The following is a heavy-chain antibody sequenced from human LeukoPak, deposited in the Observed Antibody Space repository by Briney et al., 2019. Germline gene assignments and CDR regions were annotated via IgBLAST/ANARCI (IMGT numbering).Heavy chain of an antibody. Sequence: PGGSLRLSCAASGFTVSSNYVSWVRQAPGKGLEWVSVIYSGGSTYYADSVKGRFTISRDNSKNTLYLQMNSLRAEDTAVYYCAKGIEIVVVVAATDWYFDLWGRGTLVTVSS. CDR1: GFTVSSNY. CDR2: IYSGGST. D-gene: IGHD2-15*01. CDR3: AKGIEIVVVVAATDWYFDL. J-gene: IGHJ2*01. V-gene: IGHV3-53*01.